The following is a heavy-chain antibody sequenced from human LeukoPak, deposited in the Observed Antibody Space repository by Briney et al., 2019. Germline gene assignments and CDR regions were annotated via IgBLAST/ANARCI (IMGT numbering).Heavy chain of an antibody. V-gene: IGHV1-24*01. CDR2: FDPEDGET. CDR3: ATVGIAAAGSPDY. Sequence: ASVKVSCKVSGYTLTELSMHWVRQAPGQGLEWMGGFDPEDGETIHAQKFQGRVTMTEDTSTDTAYMELSSLRSEDTAVYYCATVGIAAAGSPDYWGQGTLVTVSS. D-gene: IGHD6-13*01. J-gene: IGHJ4*02. CDR1: GYTLTELS.